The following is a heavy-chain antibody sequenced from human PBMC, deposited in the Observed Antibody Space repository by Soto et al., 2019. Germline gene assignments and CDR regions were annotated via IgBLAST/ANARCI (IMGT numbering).Heavy chain of an antibody. CDR3: ARSPSNYYDSSGYYDDWFDP. D-gene: IGHD3-22*01. CDR2: IIPIFGTA. V-gene: IGHV1-69*06. CDR1: GGTFSSYA. Sequence: QVQLVQSGAEVKKPGSSVKVSCKASGGTFSSYAISWVRQAPGQGLEWMGGIIPIFGTANYAQKFQGRVTITADKSTSTAYMELSSLRSEDTAVYYCARSPSNYYDSSGYYDDWFDPWGQGTLVTVSS. J-gene: IGHJ5*02.